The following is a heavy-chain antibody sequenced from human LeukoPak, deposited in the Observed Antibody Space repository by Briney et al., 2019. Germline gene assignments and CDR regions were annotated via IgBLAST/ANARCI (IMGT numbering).Heavy chain of an antibody. CDR2: IIPIFGTA. D-gene: IGHD6-6*01. J-gene: IGHJ4*02. CDR3: VSRGSSPEFDY. Sequence: AASVKVSCKASGGTFSSYAISWVRQAPGQGLEWMGGIIPIFGTANYAQKFQGRVTITTDESTSTAYMELSSLRSEDTAVYYCVSRGSSPEFDYWGQGTLVTVSS. V-gene: IGHV1-69*05. CDR1: GGTFSSYA.